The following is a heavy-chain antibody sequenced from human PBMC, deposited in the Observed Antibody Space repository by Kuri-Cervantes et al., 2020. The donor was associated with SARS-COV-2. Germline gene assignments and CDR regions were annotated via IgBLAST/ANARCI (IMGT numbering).Heavy chain of an antibody. CDR1: NLSITGDYY. V-gene: IGHV4-38-2*01. D-gene: IGHD5-24*01. J-gene: IGHJ5*01. CDR3: AKVGRNGFNLFDS. Sequence: GSLRLSCDVSNLSITGDYYWGWVRQTPAKGLEWIGSIHHSGITYYNPSLKSRVSMSVDTSKNQFSLKMNSVTAADTAIYYCAKVGRNGFNLFDSWGQGYRVPGAS. CDR2: IHHSGIT.